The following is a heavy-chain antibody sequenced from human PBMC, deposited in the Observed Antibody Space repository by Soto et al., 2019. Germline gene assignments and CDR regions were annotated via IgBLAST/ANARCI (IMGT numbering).Heavy chain of an antibody. CDR1: GGSISSYY. Sequence: SETLSLTCTVSGGSISSYYWSWIRQPPGQGLEWIGYIYYSGSTNYNPSLKSRVTISVDTSKNQFSLKLNSVTAADTAVYYCARDVGYCSGGSCYPRAPFDYWGQGTLVTVS. V-gene: IGHV4-59*12. CDR3: ARDVGYCSGGSCYPRAPFDY. D-gene: IGHD2-15*01. CDR2: IYYSGST. J-gene: IGHJ4*02.